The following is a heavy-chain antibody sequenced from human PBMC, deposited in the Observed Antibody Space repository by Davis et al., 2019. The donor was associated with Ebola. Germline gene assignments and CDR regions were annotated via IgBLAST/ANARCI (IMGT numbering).Heavy chain of an antibody. CDR3: ARGDSYYDPGGYYAGPEAPDH. CDR1: GGSISSYY. CDR2: YYYTGST. J-gene: IGHJ4*02. D-gene: IGHD3-22*01. Sequence: SETLSLTCTVSGGSISSYYWSWIRQPPGKGLEWIGYYYYTGSTHYSPSLKSRVTISIDTSKNHFSLHLSSVTAADTAVYYCARGDSYYDPGGYYAGPEAPDHWGQGTLVSVSS. V-gene: IGHV4-59*12.